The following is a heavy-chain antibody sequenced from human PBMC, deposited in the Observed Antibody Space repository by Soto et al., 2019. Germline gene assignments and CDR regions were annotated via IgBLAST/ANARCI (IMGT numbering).Heavy chain of an antibody. J-gene: IGHJ4*02. CDR2: VYWHDDK. Sequence: QITLKESGPSLVKPTQTLTLTCTFSGFSLTNTGVTVGWIRQPPGKALEWLALVYWHDDKRYNPSLRNRLTISKDKSKKRVVLTLAIVATVDTSTYYCARSHLEILTGLLDSWGGGTLVTVSS. CDR1: GFSLTNTGVT. CDR3: ARSHLEILTGLLDS. V-gene: IGHV2-5*01. D-gene: IGHD3-9*01.